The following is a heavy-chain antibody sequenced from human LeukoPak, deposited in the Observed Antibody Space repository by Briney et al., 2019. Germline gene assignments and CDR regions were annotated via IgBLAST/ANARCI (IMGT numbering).Heavy chain of an antibody. D-gene: IGHD6-19*01. J-gene: IGHJ4*02. CDR2: INSDGSST. CDR3: ARGKGAVAGTLRY. CDR1: GFTVSSNY. V-gene: IGHV3-74*01. Sequence: GGSLRLSCAASGFTVSSNYMSWVRQAPGKGLVWVSRINSDGSSTSYADSVKGRFTISRDNAKNTLYLQMNSLRAEDTAVYYCARGKGAVAGTLRYWGQGTLVTVSS.